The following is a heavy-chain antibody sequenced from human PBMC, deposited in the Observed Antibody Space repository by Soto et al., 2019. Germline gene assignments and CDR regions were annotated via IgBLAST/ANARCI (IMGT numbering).Heavy chain of an antibody. CDR3: AKDTYYYDRSGYYTYDH. V-gene: IGHV3-30*18. D-gene: IGHD3-22*01. J-gene: IGHJ4*02. CDR1: GFTFSSYG. Sequence: PGGSLRLSCAASGFTFSSYGVHWVRQAPGKGLEWVASVSYDGSNKHYADSVKGRFTTSRDNSRNTLDLQMNSLRAEDTAVYYCAKDTYYYDRSGYYTYDHWGQGTQVTVSS. CDR2: VSYDGSNK.